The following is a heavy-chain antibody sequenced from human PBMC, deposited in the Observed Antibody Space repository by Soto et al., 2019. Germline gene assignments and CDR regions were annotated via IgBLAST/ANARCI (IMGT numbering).Heavy chain of an antibody. V-gene: IGHV3-23*01. CDR2: ISGSGGST. D-gene: IGHD2-2*02. CDR3: ARHTDSDCSSTSCYTDYYYYYGMDV. CDR1: GFTFSSYA. J-gene: IGHJ6*02. Sequence: GGSLRLSCAASGFTFSSYAMSWVRQAPGKGLEWVSAISGSGGSTYYADSVKGRFTISRDNSKNTLYLQMNSLRAEDTAVYYCARHTDSDCSSTSCYTDYYYYYGMDVWGQGTTVTVSS.